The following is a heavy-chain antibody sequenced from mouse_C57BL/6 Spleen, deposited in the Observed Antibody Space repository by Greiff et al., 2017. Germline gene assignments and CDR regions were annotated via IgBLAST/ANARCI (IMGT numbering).Heavy chain of an antibody. J-gene: IGHJ2*01. CDR2: ISSGSSTI. D-gene: IGHD1-1*01. Sequence: EVKLVESGGGLVKPGGSLKLSCAASGFTFSDYGMHWVRQAPEKGLEWVAYISSGSSTIYYADTVKGRFTISRDNAKNTLFLQMTSLRSEDTAMYYCAKALYSYYVDYWGQGTTLTVSS. V-gene: IGHV5-17*01. CDR3: AKALYSYYVDY. CDR1: GFTFSDYG.